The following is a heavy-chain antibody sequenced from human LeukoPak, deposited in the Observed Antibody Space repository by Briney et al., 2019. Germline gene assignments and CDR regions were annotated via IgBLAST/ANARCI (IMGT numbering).Heavy chain of an antibody. Sequence: GGSLRLSCTASGFTFGDYAMSWVRQAPGKGLEWVGSIRSKAYGGTTEYAASVKGRFTISRDDSKSIAYLQMNSLKTEDTAVYYCTREDLEDHVWGSYRIYDYWGQGTLVTVSS. CDR2: IRSKAYGGTT. D-gene: IGHD3-16*02. V-gene: IGHV3-49*04. CDR3: TREDLEDHVWGSYRIYDY. J-gene: IGHJ4*02. CDR1: GFTFGDYA.